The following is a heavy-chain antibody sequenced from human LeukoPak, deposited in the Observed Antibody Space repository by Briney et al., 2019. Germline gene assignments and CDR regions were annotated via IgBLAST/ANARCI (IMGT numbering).Heavy chain of an antibody. V-gene: IGHV4-59*12. CDR2: IYYSGTT. Sequence: PSETLSLTCTVSGGSMNKYYWNWIRQPPGKGLEWIGYIYYSGTTNYNPSLNSRVTISVDTSKNQFSLKLSSVTAADTAVYYCARGIAVAWGDAFDIWGQGTMVTVSS. CDR1: GGSMNKYY. CDR3: ARGIAVAWGDAFDI. J-gene: IGHJ3*02. D-gene: IGHD6-19*01.